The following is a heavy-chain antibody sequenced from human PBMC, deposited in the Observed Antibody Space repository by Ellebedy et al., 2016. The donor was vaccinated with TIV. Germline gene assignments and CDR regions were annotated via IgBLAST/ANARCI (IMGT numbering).Heavy chain of an antibody. CDR1: GFTLSSYI. CDR2: ISNDGTGE. V-gene: IGHV3-30-3*01. J-gene: IGHJ4*02. Sequence: PGGSLRLSCAASGFTLSSYIMHWVRQAPGKGLEWVAMISNDGTGEFYADSVKGRFSIYSDNSENTVYLQMNSLRAEDTAVYYCARDHFHCSPNNCAPVTVPNYPAGVWGRGTLVTVSA. CDR3: ARDHFHCSPNNCAPVTVPNYPAGV. D-gene: IGHD2-15*01.